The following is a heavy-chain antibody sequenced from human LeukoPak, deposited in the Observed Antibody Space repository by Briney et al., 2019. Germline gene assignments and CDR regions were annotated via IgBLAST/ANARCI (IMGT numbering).Heavy chain of an antibody. CDR1: GGSISSSSYY. CDR3: ARHEHDPHYGDLPWGYFDY. J-gene: IGHJ4*02. Sequence: SETLSLTCTVSGGSISSSSYYWSWIRQPPGKGLEWIGYIYYSGSTNYNPSLKSRVTISVDTSKNQFSLKLSSVTAADTAVYYCARHEHDPHYGDLPWGYFDYWGQGTLVTVSS. V-gene: IGHV4-61*05. CDR2: IYYSGST. D-gene: IGHD4-17*01.